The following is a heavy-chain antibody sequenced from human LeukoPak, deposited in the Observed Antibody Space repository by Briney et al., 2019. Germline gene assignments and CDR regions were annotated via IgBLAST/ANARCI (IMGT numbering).Heavy chain of an antibody. V-gene: IGHV4-34*01. D-gene: IGHD3-22*01. Sequence: SETLSLTCAVYGGSFSGYYWSWIRQPPGKGLEWIGEINHSGSTNYNPSLKSRVTISVDTSKNQFSLKLSSVTAADTAVYYCARGHYDSSGYYPFDYWGQGTLVTVSS. CDR2: INHSGST. CDR3: ARGHYDSSGYYPFDY. J-gene: IGHJ4*02. CDR1: GGSFSGYY.